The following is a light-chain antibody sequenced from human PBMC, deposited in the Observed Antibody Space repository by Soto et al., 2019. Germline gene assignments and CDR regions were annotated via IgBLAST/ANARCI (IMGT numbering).Light chain of an antibody. V-gene: IGLV2-11*01. CDR3: CSYAGSHTWV. CDR1: SSDVGIYNY. Sequence: QSALTQPRSVSGSPGQLVAISCTGTSSDVGIYNYVSWYQQHPGKAPKVIISAVTVRPSGVPDRFSGSKSGNTASLTISGLQAEDEADYYCCSYAGSHTWVFGGGTKLTVL. CDR2: AVT. J-gene: IGLJ2*01.